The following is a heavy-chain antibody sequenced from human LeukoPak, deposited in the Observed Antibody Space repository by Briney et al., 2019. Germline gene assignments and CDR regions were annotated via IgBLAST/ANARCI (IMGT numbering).Heavy chain of an antibody. J-gene: IGHJ4*02. CDR1: GFTFSSYS. V-gene: IGHV3-21*01. CDR3: ARGLAVAGAIIDY. D-gene: IGHD6-19*01. Sequence: GGSLRLSCAASGFTFSSYSMNRVRQAPGKGLEWVSSISYIYYADSVKGRFTISRDNAKNSLYLQMNSLRAEDTAVYYCARGLAVAGAIIDYWGQGTLVTVSS. CDR2: ISYI.